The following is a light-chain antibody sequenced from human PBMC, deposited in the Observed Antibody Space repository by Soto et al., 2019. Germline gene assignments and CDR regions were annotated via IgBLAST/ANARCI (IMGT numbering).Light chain of an antibody. CDR2: AAS. Sequence: DIQMTQSPSSLSASVGDRVTITCRASQDINNYLAWYQQKQGKPPKLLIYAASTLQSGVPSRFSGGGSGKEVTLPINSLPPEDVATYYCQRYNNGPPVTFGPGTKV. CDR3: QRYNNGPPVT. V-gene: IGKV1-27*01. CDR1: QDINNY. J-gene: IGKJ3*01.